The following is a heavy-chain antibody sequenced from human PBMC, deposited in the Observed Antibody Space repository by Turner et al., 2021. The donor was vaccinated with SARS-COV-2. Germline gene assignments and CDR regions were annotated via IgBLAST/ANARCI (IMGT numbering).Heavy chain of an antibody. CDR3: ARVRSGNYHPRMGFDP. CDR2: ISYDGSNK. V-gene: IGHV3-30-3*01. D-gene: IGHD1-26*01. CDR1: GFTFSSYA. Sequence: QVQLVESGGGAVQPGRALRLSCADSGFTFSSYAMHWVRQAPGKGLEWVAVISYDGSNKYYADSVKGRFTISRDNSKNTLYLQMNSLRAEDTAVYYCARVRSGNYHPRMGFDPWGQGTLVTVSS. J-gene: IGHJ5*02.